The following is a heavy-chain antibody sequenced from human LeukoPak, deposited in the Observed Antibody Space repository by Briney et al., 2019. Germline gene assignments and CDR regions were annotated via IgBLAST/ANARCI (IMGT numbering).Heavy chain of an antibody. J-gene: IGHJ4*02. CDR3: MLAGHLITGTTDY. V-gene: IGHV1-69*13. D-gene: IGHD1-7*01. Sequence: SVKVSCKASGGTSSSYAISWVRQAPGQGLEWMGGIIPIFGTANYAQKFQGRVTITADESTSTAYMELSSLRSEDTAVYYCMLAGHLITGTTDYWGQGTLVTVSS. CDR1: GGTSSSYA. CDR2: IIPIFGTA.